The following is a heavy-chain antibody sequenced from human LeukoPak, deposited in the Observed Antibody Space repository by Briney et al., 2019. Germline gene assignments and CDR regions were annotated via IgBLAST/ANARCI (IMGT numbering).Heavy chain of an antibody. Sequence: PGGSLRLSCAASGFTFRDYSMTWVRQAPGKGLEWVSSIRGGSYFIYHADSVKGRFTVSRDNAKNSLYLQMNSLRAEDTAVYYCARDHAGIVLPAAVGAHWGQGTLVTVSS. D-gene: IGHD2-2*01. CDR3: ARDHAGIVLPAAVGAH. V-gene: IGHV3-21*01. CDR1: GFTFRDYS. CDR2: IRGGSYFI. J-gene: IGHJ4*02.